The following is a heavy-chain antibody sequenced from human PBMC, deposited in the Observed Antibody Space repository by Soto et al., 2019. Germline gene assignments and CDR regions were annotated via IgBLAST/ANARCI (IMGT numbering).Heavy chain of an antibody. D-gene: IGHD1-1*01. CDR3: ARDRNGLGGIDF. CDR1: GGPISSGGYS. Sequence: SETLSLTCVVSGGPISSGGYSWTWIRQPPGRGLEWIGYISQSGSAGYNPSLKSRVTISVDTSKNQFSLRLSSVTAADTAVYYCARDRNGLGGIDFWGQGILVTVSS. J-gene: IGHJ4*02. CDR2: ISQSGSA. V-gene: IGHV4-30-2*01.